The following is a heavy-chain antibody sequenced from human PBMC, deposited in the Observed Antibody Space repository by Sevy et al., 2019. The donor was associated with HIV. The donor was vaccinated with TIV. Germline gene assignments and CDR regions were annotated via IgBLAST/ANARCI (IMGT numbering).Heavy chain of an antibody. V-gene: IGHV3-15*01. Sequence: GGSLRLSCAASGFNLSNAWMSWVRQAPGKGLEWVGRIKSKTDGGTTDYAAPVKGRFTISRDDSKNTLYLQMNSLKTEDTAVYYCTTVIAVAGRGGWFDPWGQGSLVTVSS. CDR3: TTVIAVAGRGGWFDP. D-gene: IGHD6-19*01. CDR1: GFNLSNAW. J-gene: IGHJ5*02. CDR2: IKSKTDGGTT.